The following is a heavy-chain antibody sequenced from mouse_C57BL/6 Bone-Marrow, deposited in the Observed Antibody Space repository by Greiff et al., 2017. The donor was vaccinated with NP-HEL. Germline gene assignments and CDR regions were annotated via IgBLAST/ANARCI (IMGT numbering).Heavy chain of an antibody. CDR2: IRSKSNNYAT. J-gene: IGHJ4*01. Sequence: EVKLVESGGGLVQPKGSLKLSCAASGFSFNTYAMNWVRQAPGKGLEWVTRIRSKSNNYATYYADSVKDRFTISRDDSESMLYLQMNNLKTEDTAMYYCVRHKMDYWGQGTSVTVSS. CDR1: GFSFNTYA. CDR3: VRHKMDY. V-gene: IGHV10-1*01.